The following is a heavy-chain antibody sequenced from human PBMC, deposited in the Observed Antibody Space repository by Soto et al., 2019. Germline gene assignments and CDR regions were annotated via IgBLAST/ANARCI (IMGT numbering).Heavy chain of an antibody. J-gene: IGHJ5*02. CDR3: ATSNWFDP. CDR2: IYHSGST. CDR1: GGSISSRGYY. V-gene: IGHV4-39*01. Sequence: QLQLQESGPGLVKPSETLSLTCTVSGGSISSRGYYWGWIRQPPGKGLEWIGTIYHSGSTYYNPSLKSRVTISVDTSKNQFSLKLSSVTAADTAVYYCATSNWFDPWGQGTLVTVSS.